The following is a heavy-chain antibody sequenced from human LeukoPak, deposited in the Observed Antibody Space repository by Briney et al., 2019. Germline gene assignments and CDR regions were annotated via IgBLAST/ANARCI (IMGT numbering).Heavy chain of an antibody. CDR2: IWYDGSNK. CDR3: ARGGRGIGYYYYMDV. V-gene: IGHV3-33*01. D-gene: IGHD3-16*01. CDR1: GLTFSSYG. J-gene: IGHJ6*03. Sequence: GGSLRLSCAASGLTFSSYGMHWVRQAPGKGLEWVAVIWYDGSNKYYTDSVKGRFTISRDNSKNTLYLQMNSLRAEDTAVYYCARGGRGIGYYYYMDVWGKGTTVTASS.